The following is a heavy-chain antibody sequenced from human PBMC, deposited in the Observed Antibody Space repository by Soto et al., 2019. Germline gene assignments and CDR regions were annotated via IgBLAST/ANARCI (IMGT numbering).Heavy chain of an antibody. CDR1: GLTFSIYA. Sequence: GGSLRLSCAASGLTFSIYAMSWVHQAPGKGPEWVSVISDSGGSTYYADSVKGRFTISRDNSKNTLYLQMNSLRAEDTALYYCAKVVGRSSGFYRGGSDIWGQGTMVTVSS. CDR3: AKVVGRSSGFYRGGSDI. V-gene: IGHV3-23*01. D-gene: IGHD6-19*01. CDR2: ISDSGGST. J-gene: IGHJ3*02.